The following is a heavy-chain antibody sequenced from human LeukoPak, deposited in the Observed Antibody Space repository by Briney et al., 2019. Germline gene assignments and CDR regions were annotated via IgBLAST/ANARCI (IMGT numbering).Heavy chain of an antibody. CDR1: GFTFSNAW. D-gene: IGHD2-2*01. V-gene: IGHV3-15*07. CDR3: TTGYCSVTSCHRSLYFDY. CDR2: IKSNTDGGTT. J-gene: IGHJ4*02. Sequence: GGSLRLSCAASGFTFSNAWMNWVRQAPGKGLEWVGRIKSNTDGGTTDFAAPVKGRFTISRDDSKNTLYLQMDSLKTEDTALYYCTTGYCSVTSCHRSLYFDYWGQGTLVTVSS.